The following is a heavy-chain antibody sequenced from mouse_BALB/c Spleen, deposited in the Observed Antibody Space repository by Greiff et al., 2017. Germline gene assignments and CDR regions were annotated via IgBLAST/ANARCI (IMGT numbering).Heavy chain of an antibody. J-gene: IGHJ3*01. CDR3: NAGGGNSWFAY. Sequence: EVQLQESGAELVRSGASVKLSCTASGFNIKDYYMHWVKQRPEQGLEWIGWIDPENGDTEYAPKFQGKATMTADTSSNTAYLQLSSLTSEDTAVYYCNAGGGNSWFAYWGQGTLVTVSA. CDR1: GFNIKDYY. D-gene: IGHD2-1*01. V-gene: IGHV14-4*02. CDR2: IDPENGDT.